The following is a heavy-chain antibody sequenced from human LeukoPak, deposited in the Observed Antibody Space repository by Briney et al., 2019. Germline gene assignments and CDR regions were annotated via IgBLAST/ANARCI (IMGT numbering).Heavy chain of an antibody. D-gene: IGHD5-24*01. CDR1: GFTFDDYA. V-gene: IGHV3-9*03. CDR3: AKDISEGYNFDAFDI. J-gene: IGHJ3*02. CDR2: ISWNSDRI. Sequence: GRSLRLSCAASGFTFDDYAMHWVRQAPGKCLEWVSGISWNSDRIGYADSVKGRFTISRDNAKNSLYLQMNSLRAEDMAFYYCAKDISEGYNFDAFDIWGHGTMVTVSS.